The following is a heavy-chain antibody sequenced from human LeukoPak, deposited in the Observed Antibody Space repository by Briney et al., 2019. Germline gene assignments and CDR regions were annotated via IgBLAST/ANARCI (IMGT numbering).Heavy chain of an antibody. V-gene: IGHV4-39*01. Sequence: SETLSLTCIVSGGSISRSNYYWGWIRQPPGKGLEWIGGIYYSGSIYYNPSLKSRVTISVDTSKNQFSLKVRSVTAADTAVYYCARQAVMGATRWFDPWGQGTLVTVSS. CDR2: IYYSGSI. CDR3: ARQAVMGATRWFDP. D-gene: IGHD1-26*01. J-gene: IGHJ5*02. CDR1: GGSISRSNYY.